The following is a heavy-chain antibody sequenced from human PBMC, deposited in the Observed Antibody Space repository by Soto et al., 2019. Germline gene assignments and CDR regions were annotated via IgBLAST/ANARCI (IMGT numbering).Heavy chain of an antibody. Sequence: PSETLSLTCAVSGGSIISAGYSWSWIRQPPGKGLEWIGYIYHSGSTYYNPSLRSRVTISVDRSKDQFSLNLSSVTAADTAVYYCARALWEVGGAFDIWGQGTMVT. CDR1: GGSIISAGYS. J-gene: IGHJ3*02. V-gene: IGHV4-30-2*01. CDR2: IYHSGST. D-gene: IGHD1-26*01. CDR3: ARALWEVGGAFDI.